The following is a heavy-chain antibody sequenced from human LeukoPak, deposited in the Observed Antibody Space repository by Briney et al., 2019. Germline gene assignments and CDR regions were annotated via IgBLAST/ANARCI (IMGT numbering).Heavy chain of an antibody. J-gene: IGHJ6*03. CDR1: GYTFTSYD. CDR3: ARVYSSSWASWVSTCYYYMDV. V-gene: IGHV1-8*03. Sequence: ASVKVSCKASGYTFTSYDINWVRQATGQGLEWMGWMNPNSGNTGYAQKFQGRVTITRNTSISTAYMELSSLRSEDTAVYYCARVYSSSWASWVSTCYYYMDVWGKGTTVTVSS. D-gene: IGHD6-13*01. CDR2: MNPNSGNT.